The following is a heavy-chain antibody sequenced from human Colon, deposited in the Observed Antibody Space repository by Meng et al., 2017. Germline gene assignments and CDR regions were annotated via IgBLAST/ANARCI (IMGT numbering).Heavy chain of an antibody. V-gene: IGHV1-69*06. CDR2: IIPMSGST. CDR1: GGTFSNFA. CDR3: ARETVVVPAALNWFDP. J-gene: IGHJ5*02. D-gene: IGHD2-2*01. Sequence: QVELVQVGAEVKKPGSSVNVSCKASGGTFSNFAVSWVRQAPGQGLEWMGGIIPMSGSTSYAPKLQGRVTITADKSTSTAYMELSSLRSEDTAVYYCARETVVVPAALNWFDPWGQGTLVTVSS.